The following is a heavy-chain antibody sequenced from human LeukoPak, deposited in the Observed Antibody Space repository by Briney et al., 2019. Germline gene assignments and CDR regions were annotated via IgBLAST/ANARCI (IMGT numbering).Heavy chain of an antibody. V-gene: IGHV4-59*01. CDR2: IYYSGST. Sequence: SQTLSLTCAVSGGSISSYYWSWIRQPPGKGLEWIGYIYYSGSTNYNPSLKSRVTISVDTSKNQFSLKLSSVTAADTAVYYCARNMVTYYYYYMDVWGKGTTVTVSS. J-gene: IGHJ6*03. CDR1: GGSISSYY. CDR3: ARNMVTYYYYYMDV. D-gene: IGHD5-18*01.